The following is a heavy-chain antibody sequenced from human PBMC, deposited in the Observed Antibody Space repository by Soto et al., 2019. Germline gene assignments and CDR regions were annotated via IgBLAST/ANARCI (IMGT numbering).Heavy chain of an antibody. Sequence: SVKVSCKASGGSFSNFGISWVRQAPGQGLEWMGGIVPVFGRPNYAQRFRGRLTITADESTSTGYMELISLRSDDTAVYYCARDGGLRVHSSREAPPRDYWGQGTLVTVSS. CDR2: IVPVFGRP. CDR1: GGSFSNFG. J-gene: IGHJ4*02. D-gene: IGHD6-13*01. CDR3: ARDGGLRVHSSREAPPRDY. V-gene: IGHV1-69*13.